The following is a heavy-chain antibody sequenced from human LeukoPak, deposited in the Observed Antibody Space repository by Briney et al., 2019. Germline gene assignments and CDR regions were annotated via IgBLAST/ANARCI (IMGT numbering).Heavy chain of an antibody. J-gene: IGHJ4*02. V-gene: IGHV1-2*02. Sequence: ASVKVSCKACGYTFTGYYMHWVRQAPGQRLEWMGWINPNSGGTIYAQKFQGRVTMTRDTSISTAYMELSRLRSDDTAVYYCARDLSSGSDLDYWGQGTLVTVSS. CDR3: ARDLSSGSDLDY. CDR2: INPNSGGT. CDR1: GYTFTGYY. D-gene: IGHD6-19*01.